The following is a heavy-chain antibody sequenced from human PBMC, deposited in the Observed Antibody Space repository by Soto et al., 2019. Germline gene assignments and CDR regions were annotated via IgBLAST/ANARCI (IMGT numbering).Heavy chain of an antibody. CDR1: GGTFSSYA. Sequence: GASVKVSCQASGGTFSSYAISWVRQAPGQGLEWMGGIIPIFGTANYAQKFQGRVTITADESTSTAYMELSSLRSEDTAVYYCAREEGWNRAFDIWGQGTMVTVSS. V-gene: IGHV1-69*13. J-gene: IGHJ3*02. D-gene: IGHD1-1*01. CDR2: IIPIFGTA. CDR3: AREEGWNRAFDI.